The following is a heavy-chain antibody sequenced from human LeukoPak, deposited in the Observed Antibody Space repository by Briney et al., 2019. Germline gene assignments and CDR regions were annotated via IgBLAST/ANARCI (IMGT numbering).Heavy chain of an antibody. V-gene: IGHV4-34*01. Sequence: SETLSLTCAVYGGSFSGYYWSWIRQPPGKGLEWIGEINHSGSTNYNPSLKSRVTISVDTSKNQFSLKLSSVTAADTAVYYCARGGAPYYDFWSGYFEFDYWGQGTLVTVSS. CDR2: INHSGST. J-gene: IGHJ4*02. CDR3: ARGGAPYYDFWSGYFEFDY. D-gene: IGHD3-3*01. CDR1: GGSFSGYY.